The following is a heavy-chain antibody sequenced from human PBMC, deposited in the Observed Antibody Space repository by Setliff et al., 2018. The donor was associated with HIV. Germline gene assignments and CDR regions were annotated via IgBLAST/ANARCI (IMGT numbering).Heavy chain of an antibody. CDR3: ARGRYRSRWYASDHYYIDV. V-gene: IGHV4-39*01. J-gene: IGHJ6*03. CDR2: IYYRGST. Sequence: SETLSLTCTVPGGSISSSSYYWGWIRQPPGKGLQWIGSIYYRGSTYYNPSLKSRVTISVDTSKNQFSLKLRSVTAADTALYYCARGRYRSRWYASDHYYIDVWGKGTTVTVS. CDR1: GGSISSSSYY. D-gene: IGHD6-13*01.